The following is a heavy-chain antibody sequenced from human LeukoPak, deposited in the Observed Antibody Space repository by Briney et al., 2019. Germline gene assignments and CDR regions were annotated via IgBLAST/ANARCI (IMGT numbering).Heavy chain of an antibody. D-gene: IGHD3-22*01. CDR2: IYYSGST. J-gene: IGHJ4*02. V-gene: IGHV4-59*01. Sequence: SETLSLTCTVSGGSISSYYWSWIRQPPGKGLEWIGYIYYSGSTNYNPSLKSRVTISVDTSKNQFSLKLSSVTAADTAVYYCGSLEDKYYDSSGYLIYWGQGTLVTVSS. CDR1: GGSISSYY. CDR3: GSLEDKYYDSSGYLIY.